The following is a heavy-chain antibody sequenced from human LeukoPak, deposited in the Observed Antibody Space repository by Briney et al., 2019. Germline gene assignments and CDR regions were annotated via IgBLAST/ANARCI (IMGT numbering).Heavy chain of an antibody. Sequence: PGGSLRLSCAASGFTFSSYAMSWVRQAPGKGLEWVSAISGSGGSTYYADSVKGRFTISRDNSKNTLYLQMNSLRAEDTAVYYCAKFGSYDILTGETDYYGMDVWGQGTTVTVSS. J-gene: IGHJ6*02. CDR2: ISGSGGST. CDR3: AKFGSYDILTGETDYYGMDV. V-gene: IGHV3-23*01. CDR1: GFTFSSYA. D-gene: IGHD3-9*01.